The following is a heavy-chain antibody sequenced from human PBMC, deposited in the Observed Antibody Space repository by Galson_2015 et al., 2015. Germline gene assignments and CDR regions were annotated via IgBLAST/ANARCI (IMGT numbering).Heavy chain of an antibody. CDR3: ARKYGYCSGGSCYRGWFDP. CDR2: ISSSSSYT. J-gene: IGHJ5*02. Sequence: SLRLSCAASGFTFSDYYMSWIRQAPGKGLEWVSYISSSSSYTNYADSAKGRFTISRDNARNSLYLQMNSLRAEDTAVYYCARKYGYCSGGSCYRGWFDPWGQGTLVTVSS. CDR1: GFTFSDYY. V-gene: IGHV3-11*03. D-gene: IGHD2-15*01.